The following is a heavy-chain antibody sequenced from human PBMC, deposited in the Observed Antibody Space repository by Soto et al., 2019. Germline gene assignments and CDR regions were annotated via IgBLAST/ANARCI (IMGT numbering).Heavy chain of an antibody. Sequence: SETLSLTCAVYGGSFIGYYWSWIRQPPGKGLEWIGEINHSGSTNYNPSLKSRVIISVDTSKNQFSLKLSSVTAADTAVYYCASRPTYGSGSSPPYNCYDPWGQGTLVTVSS. J-gene: IGHJ5*02. CDR2: INHSGST. D-gene: IGHD3-10*01. CDR1: GGSFIGYY. V-gene: IGHV4-34*01. CDR3: ASRPTYGSGSSPPYNCYDP.